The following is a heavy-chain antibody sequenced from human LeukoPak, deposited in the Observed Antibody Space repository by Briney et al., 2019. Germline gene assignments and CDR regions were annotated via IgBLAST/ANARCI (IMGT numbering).Heavy chain of an antibody. CDR1: GFTVSSNY. CDR3: ARNYYDSSGYYVGSPPFFDY. V-gene: IGHV3-66*02. D-gene: IGHD3-22*01. Sequence: GGSLRLSCAASGFTVSSNYMSWVRQVPGKGLEWVSVIYSGGSTYYADSVKGRFTISRDNSKNTLYLQMNSLRAEDTAVYYCARNYYDSSGYYVGSPPFFDYWGQGTLVTVSS. J-gene: IGHJ4*02. CDR2: IYSGGST.